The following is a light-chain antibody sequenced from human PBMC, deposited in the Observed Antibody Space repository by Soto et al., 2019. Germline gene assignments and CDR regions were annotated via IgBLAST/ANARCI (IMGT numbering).Light chain of an antibody. Sequence: QSALTQPPSASETPGQRVIISCSGSSSNIGSNYVYWYQQLPGTAPKLLIYRNNQLPSGVPDRFSGSKSGTSASLAISGLRSEDEADYYCVVWDDSLSVWVFGGGIKLTVL. CDR3: VVWDDSLSVWV. CDR1: SSNIGSNY. CDR2: RNN. V-gene: IGLV1-47*01. J-gene: IGLJ3*02.